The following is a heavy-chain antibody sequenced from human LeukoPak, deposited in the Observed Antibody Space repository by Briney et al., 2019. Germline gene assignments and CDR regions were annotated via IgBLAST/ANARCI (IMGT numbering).Heavy chain of an antibody. CDR3: AREIRTPTYYYDSSGNNLFDY. D-gene: IGHD3-22*01. V-gene: IGHV3-30-3*01. Sequence: AGGSLRLSCAASGFTFSSYWMHWVRQAPGKGLEWVAVISYDGSNKYYADSVKGRFTISRDNSKNTLYLQMNSLRAEDTAVYYCAREIRTPTYYYDSSGNNLFDYWGQGTLVTVSS. J-gene: IGHJ4*02. CDR1: GFTFSSYW. CDR2: ISYDGSNK.